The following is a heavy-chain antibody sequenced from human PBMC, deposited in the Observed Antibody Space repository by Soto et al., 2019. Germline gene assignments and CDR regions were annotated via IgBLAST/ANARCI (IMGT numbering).Heavy chain of an antibody. CDR1: GFTFSSYS. D-gene: IGHD1-7*01. J-gene: IGHJ3*02. Sequence: GGSLRLSCAASGFTFSSYSMNWVRQAPGKGLEWVSSISSSSSYIYYADSVKGRFTISRDNAKNSLYLQMNSLRAEDTAVYYWARTYEPYNWNYDAFDIWGQGKMVTVS. CDR3: ARTYEPYNWNYDAFDI. CDR2: ISSSSSYI. V-gene: IGHV3-21*01.